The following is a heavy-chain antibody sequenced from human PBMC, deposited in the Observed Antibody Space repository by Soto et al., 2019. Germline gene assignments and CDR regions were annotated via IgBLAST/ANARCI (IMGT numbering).Heavy chain of an antibody. CDR2: FDPEEDQT. Sequence: ASVKVSCKVSGYSLTELSLHWVRQAPGKGLEWMGGFDPEEDQTFYAQKFKGRVTVTEDTSTSTAYMELSSLRSEDTAVYYCARAHDYGEGGLYFDYWGQGTLVTVSS. D-gene: IGHD4-17*01. J-gene: IGHJ4*02. V-gene: IGHV1-24*01. CDR3: ARAHDYGEGGLYFDY. CDR1: GYSLTELS.